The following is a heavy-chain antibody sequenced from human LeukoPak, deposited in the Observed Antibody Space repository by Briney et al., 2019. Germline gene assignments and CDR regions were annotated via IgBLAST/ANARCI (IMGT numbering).Heavy chain of an antibody. CDR1: GFTFSSYG. Sequence: GGSLRLSCAASGFTFSSYGMHWVRQAPGKGLEWVAVIWYDGSNKYYADSVKGRFTISRDNSKNTLYLQMNSLRAEDTAVYYCAKDPGTRIFDYWGQGTLVTVSS. CDR3: AKDPGTRIFDY. D-gene: IGHD2-15*01. J-gene: IGHJ4*02. V-gene: IGHV3-33*06. CDR2: IWYDGSNK.